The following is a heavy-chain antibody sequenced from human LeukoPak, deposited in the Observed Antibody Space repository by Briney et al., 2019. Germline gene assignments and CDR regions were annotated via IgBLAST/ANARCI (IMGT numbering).Heavy chain of an antibody. CDR2: IYYSGST. D-gene: IGHD2-2*02. Sequence: PSETLSLTCTVSGGSISSYYWSWIRQPPGKGLEWIGYIYYSGSTNYNPSLKSRVTISVDTSKNQFSLKLSSVTAADTAVYYCARSRCSSTSCYTGTVFDYWGQGTLVTVSS. V-gene: IGHV4-59*01. CDR3: ARSRCSSTSCYTGTVFDY. CDR1: GGSISSYY. J-gene: IGHJ4*02.